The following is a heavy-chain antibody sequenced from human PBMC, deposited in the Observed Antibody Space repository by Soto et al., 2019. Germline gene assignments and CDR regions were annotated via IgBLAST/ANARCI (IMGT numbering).Heavy chain of an antibody. Sequence: PSETLSLTCTVSGGSISSSSYYWGWIRQPPGKGLEWIGSIYYSGSTYYNPSLKSRVTISVDTSKNQFSLKLSSVTAADTAVHYCARQQQLVRFSAFDIWGQGTMVTVSS. CDR1: GGSISSSSYY. D-gene: IGHD6-13*01. CDR3: ARQQQLVRFSAFDI. J-gene: IGHJ3*02. V-gene: IGHV4-39*01. CDR2: IYYSGST.